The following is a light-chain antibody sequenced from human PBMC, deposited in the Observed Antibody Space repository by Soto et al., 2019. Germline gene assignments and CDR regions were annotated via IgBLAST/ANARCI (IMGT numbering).Light chain of an antibody. Sequence: QSVLTQPPSASGTPGQRVTISCSGSSSNIGSNYVYWYQQLPGTAPKLLIYRNNQRPSGVPDRFSGSKSGTSASLAISGLRSEDEAYYYCAAWDDSLSALYVFGTGTKVTVL. V-gene: IGLV1-47*01. CDR3: AAWDDSLSALYV. J-gene: IGLJ1*01. CDR2: RNN. CDR1: SSNIGSNY.